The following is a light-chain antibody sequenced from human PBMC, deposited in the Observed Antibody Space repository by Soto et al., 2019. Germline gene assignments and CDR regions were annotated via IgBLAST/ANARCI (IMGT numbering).Light chain of an antibody. V-gene: IGLV1-40*01. CDR2: GNS. Sequence: QAVVTQPPSVSGAPGQRVTISCTGSSSNIGAGYDVHWYQQLPGTAPKLLIYGNSNRPSGVPDRFSGSKSGTSASLAITGLQAEDEADYYFQSYDSSLSGVFGTGTKLTVL. J-gene: IGLJ1*01. CDR3: QSYDSSLSGV. CDR1: SSNIGAGYD.